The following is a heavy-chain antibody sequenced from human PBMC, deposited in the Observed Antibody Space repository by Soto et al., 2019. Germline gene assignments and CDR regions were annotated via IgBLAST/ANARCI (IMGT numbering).Heavy chain of an antibody. CDR2: ISYDGNNK. CDR1: GFTFSSYG. CDR3: AKNGPSSGSGAFDI. J-gene: IGHJ3*02. V-gene: IGHV3-30*18. Sequence: QVQLVESGGGVVQPGRSLRLSCAASGFTFSSYGIHWVRQAPGKGLEWVAVISYDGNNKYYADSVKGRFTISRDNSKNTLYLQMNSVRAEDTAVYYCAKNGPSSGSGAFDIWGQGTMVTVSS. D-gene: IGHD3-10*01.